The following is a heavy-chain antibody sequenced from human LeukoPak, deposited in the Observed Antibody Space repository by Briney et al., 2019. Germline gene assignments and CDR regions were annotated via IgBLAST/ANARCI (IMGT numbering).Heavy chain of an antibody. J-gene: IGHJ4*02. V-gene: IGHV3-64D*06. CDR1: GFTFSSYA. D-gene: IGHD5-24*01. CDR2: ISSNGGST. CDR3: VKDLEMATITGFDY. Sequence: GGSLRLSCSASGFTFSSYAMHWVRQAPGKGLEYVSAISSNGGSTYYADSVKGRFTISRDISKNTLYLQMSSLRAEDTAVYYCVKDLEMATITGFDYWGQGTLVTVSS.